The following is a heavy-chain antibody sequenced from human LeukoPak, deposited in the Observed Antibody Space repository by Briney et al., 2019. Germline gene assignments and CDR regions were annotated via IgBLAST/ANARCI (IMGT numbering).Heavy chain of an antibody. V-gene: IGHV1-18*01. CDR3: ARDHGDYYDSSGYYPNDY. J-gene: IGHJ4*02. Sequence: ASVKVACKASGYTFTGYGISWVRQAPGQGLEWMGWISAYNGNTNYAQKLQGRVTMTTDTSTSTAYMELRSLRSDDTAVYYCARDHGDYYDSSGYYPNDYWGQGTLVTVSS. CDR2: ISAYNGNT. CDR1: GYTFTGYG. D-gene: IGHD3-22*01.